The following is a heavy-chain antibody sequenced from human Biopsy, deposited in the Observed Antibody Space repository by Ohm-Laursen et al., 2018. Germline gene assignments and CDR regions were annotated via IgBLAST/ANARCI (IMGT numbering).Heavy chain of an antibody. Sequence: SQILSLTCTVSGGSFTGHYWSWIRQPPGKGLEWIGHISYTGYTSYNASLKSRVTISVDTSRNHFSLRLSSLTAADTAVYYCARGSNDFGGLYFPRWGQGTLPTVSS. CDR3: ARGSNDFGGLYFPR. CDR1: GGSFTGHY. V-gene: IGHV4-59*11. CDR2: ISYTGYT. D-gene: IGHD4-23*01. J-gene: IGHJ4*02.